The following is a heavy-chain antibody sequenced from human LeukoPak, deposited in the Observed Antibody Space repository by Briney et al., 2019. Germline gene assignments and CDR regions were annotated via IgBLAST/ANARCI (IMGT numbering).Heavy chain of an antibody. CDR3: TSSIAVAGTHYFDY. Sequence: GGSPRLSCAASGFTFSNAWMSWVRQAPGKGLEWVGRIKSKTDGGTTDYAAPVKGRFTISRDDSKNTLYLQMNSLKTEDTAVYYCTSSIAVAGTHYFDYWGQGTLVTVSS. J-gene: IGHJ4*02. D-gene: IGHD6-19*01. CDR1: GFTFSNAW. CDR2: IKSKTDGGTT. V-gene: IGHV3-15*01.